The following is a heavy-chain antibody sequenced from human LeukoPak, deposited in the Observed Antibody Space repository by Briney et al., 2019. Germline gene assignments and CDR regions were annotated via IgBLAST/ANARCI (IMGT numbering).Heavy chain of an antibody. CDR1: GFTFSSYA. D-gene: IGHD6-13*01. CDR2: ISGSGGST. Sequence: GGSLRLSCAASGFTFSSYAMSWVRQAPGKGLEWVSAISGSGGSTYYADSVKGRFTISRDNSKNTLYLQMNSLRAEDTALYYCAKDTPPYGIAAPGSTYFDYWGQGTLVTVSS. J-gene: IGHJ4*02. CDR3: AKDTPPYGIAAPGSTYFDY. V-gene: IGHV3-23*01.